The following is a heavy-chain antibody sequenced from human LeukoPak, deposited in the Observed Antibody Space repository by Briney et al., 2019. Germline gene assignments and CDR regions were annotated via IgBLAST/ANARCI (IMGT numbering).Heavy chain of an antibody. CDR1: TLSFSGQW. CDR2: IKYDGSEK. CDR3: AFINNSKY. V-gene: IGHV3-7*01. D-gene: IGHD1-20*01. J-gene: IGHJ4*02. Sequence: PGGSLRLSCTASTLSFSGQWMIWVRQSPGQGLEWVANIKYDGSEKYYVDSVKGRFTISREDAKNSLSLQMDSVRPEDTAVYYCAFINNSKYWGQGTLVIVSS.